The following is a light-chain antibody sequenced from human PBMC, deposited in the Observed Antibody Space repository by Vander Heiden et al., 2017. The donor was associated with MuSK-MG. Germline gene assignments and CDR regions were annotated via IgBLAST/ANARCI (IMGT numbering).Light chain of an antibody. J-gene: IGKJ5*01. CDR1: QSVSSSY. CDR3: QQDGSSLIT. Sequence: ETVSTHSPFTLSLSPGERATLSGRASQSVSSSYLAWYQQKPGQAPRLLIYGASSSATGIPDRFSGSGSGTDFTLTISRLEPEDFAVYYCQQDGSSLITFGQGTRMEIK. CDR2: GAS. V-gene: IGKV3-20*01.